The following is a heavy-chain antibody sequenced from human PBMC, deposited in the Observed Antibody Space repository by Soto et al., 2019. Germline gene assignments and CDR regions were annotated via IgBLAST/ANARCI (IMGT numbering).Heavy chain of an antibody. CDR3: ATMPVTGVTPYYFDY. CDR2: MYYSGPP. CDR1: GGSISSYSRY. V-gene: IGHV4-39*01. D-gene: IGHD3-3*01. J-gene: IGHJ4*02. Sequence: QLQLQESGPRLVKPSETLSLTCTVSGGSISSYSRYCGWIPQPQGPVLAWIAYMYYSGPPYPNASPKSRVSMSDDTSTKQFSLNLRAVSAADTAVYYCATMPVTGVTPYYFDYWDQGTLVTVAS.